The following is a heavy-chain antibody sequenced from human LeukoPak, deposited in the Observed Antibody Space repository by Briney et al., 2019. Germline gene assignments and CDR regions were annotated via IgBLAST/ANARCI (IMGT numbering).Heavy chain of an antibody. V-gene: IGHV4-39*07. D-gene: IGHD1-26*01. CDR1: GGSLSSSSYY. Sequence: SETLSLTCTVSGGSLSSSSYYWSWIRQPPGKGLEWIGEINHSGSTNYNPSLKSRVTISVDTSKNQFSLKLSSVTAADTAVYYCAGHSGIVGAYYFDYWGQGTLVTVSS. CDR3: AGHSGIVGAYYFDY. CDR2: INHSGST. J-gene: IGHJ4*02.